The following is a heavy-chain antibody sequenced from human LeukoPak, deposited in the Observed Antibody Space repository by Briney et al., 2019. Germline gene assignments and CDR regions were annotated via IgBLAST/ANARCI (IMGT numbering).Heavy chain of an antibody. D-gene: IGHD4-17*01. V-gene: IGHV4-4*02. CDR3: ARNGAYALDY. CDR2: ILQSGST. Sequence: SETLSLTCAVSGYSISSGHWWSWVRQPPGKGLEGIGEILQSGSTSYNPSLKSRVTISVASSKNQLSLTLTSVTAADTAVYYCARNGAYALDYWGQGTLVTASS. J-gene: IGHJ4*02. CDR1: GYSISSGHW.